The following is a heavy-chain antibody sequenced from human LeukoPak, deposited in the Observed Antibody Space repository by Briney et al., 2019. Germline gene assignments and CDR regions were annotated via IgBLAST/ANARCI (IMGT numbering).Heavy chain of an antibody. V-gene: IGHV3-73*01. D-gene: IGHD3-22*01. CDR3: TWYYYDSSGYYSYDY. CDR1: GFTFSGSA. J-gene: IGHJ4*02. Sequence: PTGGSLRLSCAASGFTFSGSAMHWVRQASGKGLEWVGRIRSKANSYATAYAASVKGRFTISRDDSKNTAYLQMNSLKTEDTAVYYYTWYYYDSSGYYSYDYWGQGTLVTVSS. CDR2: IRSKANSYAT.